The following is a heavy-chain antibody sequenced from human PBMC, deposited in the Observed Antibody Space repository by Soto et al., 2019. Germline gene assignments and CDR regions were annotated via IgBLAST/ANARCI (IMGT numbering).Heavy chain of an antibody. Sequence: GASVKVSCKASGYTFTSYYMHWVRQAPGQGLEWMGIINPSGGSTSYAQKFQGRVTMTRDTSTSTVYMELSSLRSEDTAVYYCARDDSGGNSDWYFDLWGRGTLVTVSS. D-gene: IGHD4-17*01. CDR3: ARDDSGGNSDWYFDL. V-gene: IGHV1-46*03. CDR2: INPSGGST. CDR1: GYTFTSYY. J-gene: IGHJ2*01.